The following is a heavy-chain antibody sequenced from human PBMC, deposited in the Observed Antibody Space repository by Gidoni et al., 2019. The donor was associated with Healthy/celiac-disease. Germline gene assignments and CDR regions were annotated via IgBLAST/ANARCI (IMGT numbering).Heavy chain of an antibody. Sequence: QVQLQESGPGLVKPSQTLSLTCTVSGGSISRGGYYWSWIRQHPGKGLEWIGYIYYSGSTYYNPSLKSRVTISVDTSKNQFSLKLSSVTAADTAVYYCAREGAPGIAAAGGGAFDIWGQGTMVTVSS. D-gene: IGHD6-13*01. V-gene: IGHV4-31*03. CDR1: GGSISRGGYY. CDR3: AREGAPGIAAAGGGAFDI. J-gene: IGHJ3*02. CDR2: IYYSGST.